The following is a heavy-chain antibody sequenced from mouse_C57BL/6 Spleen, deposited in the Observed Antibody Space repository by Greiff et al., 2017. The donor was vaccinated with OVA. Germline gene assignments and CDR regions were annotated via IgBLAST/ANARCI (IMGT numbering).Heavy chain of an antibody. CDR1: GVDFSRYW. J-gene: IGHJ1*03. Sequence: EAGGVDFSRYWMSWVRRAPGKGLEWIGEINPDSSTINYAPSLKDKFIISRDNAKNTLYLQMSKVRSEDTALYYCARRSTMTWYFDVWGTGTTVTVSS. CDR3: ARRSTMTWYFDV. D-gene: IGHD2-4*01. V-gene: IGHV4-1*01. CDR2: INPDSSTI.